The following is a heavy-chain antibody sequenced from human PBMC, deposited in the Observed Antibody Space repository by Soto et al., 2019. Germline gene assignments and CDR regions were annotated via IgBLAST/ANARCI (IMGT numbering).Heavy chain of an antibody. CDR1: GFTFQSYS. CDR2: ITGSGDST. V-gene: IGHV3-23*01. Sequence: RLSCAASGFTFQSYSVSWVRQAPGKGLEWVSVITGSGDSTYYADSVKGRFTISRDDSKNTLYLQMNSLRSEDTAVYYCAKELTHYYNLAYFGHWGQGTLVTVSS. J-gene: IGHJ4*02. D-gene: IGHD3-22*01. CDR3: AKELTHYYNLAYFGH.